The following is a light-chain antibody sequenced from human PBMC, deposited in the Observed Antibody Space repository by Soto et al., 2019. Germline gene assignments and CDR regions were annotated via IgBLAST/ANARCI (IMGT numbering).Light chain of an antibody. V-gene: IGKV3-11*01. CDR3: QQSYISPWT. Sequence: EIVLTQSPATLSLSPGTRATLSCRATQNISNYLIWYQQTPGQAPRLLIYDVSNRATGIPARFSGSGSGTDFTLTISRLPPEDFATYFCQQSYISPWTFGQGTKVDIK. CDR1: QNISNY. CDR2: DVS. J-gene: IGKJ1*01.